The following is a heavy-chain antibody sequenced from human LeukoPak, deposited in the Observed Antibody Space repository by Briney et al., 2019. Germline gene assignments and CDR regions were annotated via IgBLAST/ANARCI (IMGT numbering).Heavy chain of an antibody. V-gene: IGHV3-30*03. Sequence: PGGSLRLSCAASGLTSSSYGMHWVRQAPAKGLEWVPLISFDVSNKYYADSVKGRFTISRDNSKNTLYLQMNSLRAEDTAVYYCARDVDPFGSGSYVEGFDYWGQGTLVTVSS. D-gene: IGHD3-10*01. CDR3: ARDVDPFGSGSYVEGFDY. CDR2: ISFDVSNK. CDR1: GLTSSSYG. J-gene: IGHJ4*02.